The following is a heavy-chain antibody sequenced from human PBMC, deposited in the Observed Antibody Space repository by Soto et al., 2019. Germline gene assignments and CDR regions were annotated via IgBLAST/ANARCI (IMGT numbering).Heavy chain of an antibody. V-gene: IGHV4-4*07. Sequence: SETLSLTCTVSGGSISSCYWSWIRQPAGKGLEWIGRIYTSGSTNYNPSLKSRVTMSVDTSKSQFSLKLSSVTAADTAVYSCARAWPGYSRYDNYHSGMAFWGQGTTVIV. D-gene: IGHD5-12*01. CDR2: IYTSGST. J-gene: IGHJ6*02. CDR3: ARAWPGYSRYDNYHSGMAF. CDR1: GGSISSCY.